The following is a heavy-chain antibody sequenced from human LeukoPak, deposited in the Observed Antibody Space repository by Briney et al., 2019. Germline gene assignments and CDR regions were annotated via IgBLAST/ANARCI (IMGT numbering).Heavy chain of an antibody. V-gene: IGHV3-48*03. CDR3: VGQIWLWP. D-gene: IGHD5-24*01. J-gene: IGHJ5*02. Sequence: GGSLRLSCAASSFTFSSYEMNWVRQAPGKGLEWVSYISSSGTTVYYADSVKGRFTISRGNARKSLYLQVNSLRAEDAAIYYCVGQIWLWPWGQGTLLTVST. CDR1: SFTFSSYE. CDR2: ISSSGTTV.